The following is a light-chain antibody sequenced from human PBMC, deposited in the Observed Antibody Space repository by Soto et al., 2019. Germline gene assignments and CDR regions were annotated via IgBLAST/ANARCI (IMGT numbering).Light chain of an antibody. CDR2: AAS. V-gene: IGKV1-39*01. Sequence: DIQMTQSPSSLSASVGDRVTITCRASQSISSYLNWYQQKPGKAPNLLIYAASSLQTVVPSRFSGSGSGTDFTLTISSLQPEDFATYYCQQSYSTLGTFGQGNKVQIK. CDR1: QSISSY. CDR3: QQSYSTLGT. J-gene: IGKJ1*01.